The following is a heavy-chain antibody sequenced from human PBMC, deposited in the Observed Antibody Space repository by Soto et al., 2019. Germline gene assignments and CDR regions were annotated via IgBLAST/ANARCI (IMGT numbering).Heavy chain of an antibody. D-gene: IGHD2-2*01. Sequence: GSLRLSCAASGFTFSNAWMSWVRQAPGKGLEWVGRIKSKTDGGTTDYAAPVKGRFTISRDDSKNTLYLQMNSLKTEDTAVYYCARDRWVYCSSTSCYFMGDYWGQGTLVTVSS. CDR3: ARDRWVYCSSTSCYFMGDY. CDR2: IKSKTDGGTT. J-gene: IGHJ4*02. V-gene: IGHV3-15*01. CDR1: GFTFSNAW.